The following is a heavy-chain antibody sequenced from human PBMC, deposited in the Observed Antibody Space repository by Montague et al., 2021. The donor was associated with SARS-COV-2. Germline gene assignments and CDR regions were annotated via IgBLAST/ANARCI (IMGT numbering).Heavy chain of an antibody. D-gene: IGHD3-16*01. V-gene: IGHV3-48*03. Sequence: SLRLSCAASGFNFRTSEMNWVRQAPGKGLEWTSYISSSATTIYYADPVKGRFTVSRDNARNLLYLQMDGLRADDTAVYFCAREGALDWLDPWGQGTQVTVSS. CDR1: GFNFRTSE. CDR2: ISSSATTI. J-gene: IGHJ5*02. CDR3: AREGALDWLDP.